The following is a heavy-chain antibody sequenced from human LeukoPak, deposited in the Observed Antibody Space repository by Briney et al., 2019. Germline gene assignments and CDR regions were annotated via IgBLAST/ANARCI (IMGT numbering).Heavy chain of an antibody. CDR3: ARAIRYQLLSDY. D-gene: IGHD2-2*01. J-gene: IGHJ4*02. Sequence: EASVKVSCKTSGYTFSTYDINWLRQAAGQGLEWMGWMNPNSANTGFAQKFQGRAAITRDTSTATAYLELSSLTSEDTAVYYCARAIRYQLLSDYWGQGTLVTASS. V-gene: IGHV1-8*03. CDR1: GYTFSTYD. CDR2: MNPNSANT.